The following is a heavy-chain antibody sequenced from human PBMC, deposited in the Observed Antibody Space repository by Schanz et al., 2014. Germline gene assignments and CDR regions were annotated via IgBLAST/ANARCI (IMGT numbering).Heavy chain of an antibody. J-gene: IGHJ4*02. CDR2: FDAHDGRV. CDR1: GFSFGNYG. CDR3: AKTLFPGGTQTFGD. D-gene: IGHD2-8*02. V-gene: IGHV3-23*04. Sequence: EVQLVESGGGWVQPGRSLRLSCAASGFSFGNYGMSWVRQAPGKGLEWVSGFDAHDGRVYYADSAKGRFTISRDNSKSTLYVEMNSRGVEDTAVYDCAKTLFPGGTQTFGDWGRGTLVTVSS.